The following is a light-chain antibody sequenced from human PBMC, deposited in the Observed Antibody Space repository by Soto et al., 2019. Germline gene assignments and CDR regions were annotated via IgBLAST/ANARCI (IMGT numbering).Light chain of an antibody. CDR3: HQDYDLPLT. CDR2: GAS. Sequence: EIVMTQSPGTLSLSPGGRATLSCRASQSISNTYVSWYQQKPGQAPRLLIYGASTRATGIPARFSSSGSGTDFTLSISSLQPEDFAVYYCHQDYDLPLTFGGGTRVEIK. CDR1: QSISNTY. V-gene: IGKV3D-7*01. J-gene: IGKJ4*01.